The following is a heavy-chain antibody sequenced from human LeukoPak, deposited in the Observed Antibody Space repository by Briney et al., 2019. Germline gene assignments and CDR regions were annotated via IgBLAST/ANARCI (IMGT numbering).Heavy chain of an antibody. J-gene: IGHJ4*02. Sequence: GGSLRLSCAASGFTFNSYSMNWVRQAPGKGLEWVSGINWNGGNTGYADSVEGRFTISRDNAKNSLYLQMNSLRAEDTALYYCARIRRGSSSWYYFDSWGQGTLVTVSS. CDR2: INWNGGNT. D-gene: IGHD6-13*01. CDR1: GFTFNSYS. V-gene: IGHV3-20*04. CDR3: ARIRRGSSSWYYFDS.